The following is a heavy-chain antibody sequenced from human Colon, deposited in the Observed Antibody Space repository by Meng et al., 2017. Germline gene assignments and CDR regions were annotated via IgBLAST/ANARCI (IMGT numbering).Heavy chain of an antibody. CDR1: GFTFSSYW. CDR3: ARDPLHCSGGSCYSAMGAFDI. CDR2: IKQDGSEK. J-gene: IGHJ3*02. D-gene: IGHD2-15*01. V-gene: IGHV3-7*01. Sequence: GESLKISCAASGFTFSSYWMNWVRQAPGKGLEGVASIKQDGSEKYFVDSVKGRFAISRDNAKNSLSLQMNSLRAEDTAVYYCARDPLHCSGGSCYSAMGAFDIWGQGTMVTVSS.